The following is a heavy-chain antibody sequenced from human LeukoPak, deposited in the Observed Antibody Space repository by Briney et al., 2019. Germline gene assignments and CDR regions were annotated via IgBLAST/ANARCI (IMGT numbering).Heavy chain of an antibody. CDR2: IKQDGSEK. Sequence: GGSLRLSCAASGFTFSSYWMSWVRQAPGKGLEWVANIKQDGSEKYYVDSVKGRFTISRDNAKNSLYLQMNSLRAEDTAVYYCATAMVRDLKYKYPFDYWGQGTLVTVSS. CDR3: ATAMVRDLKYKYPFDY. V-gene: IGHV3-7*03. J-gene: IGHJ4*02. CDR1: GFTFSSYW. D-gene: IGHD3-10*01.